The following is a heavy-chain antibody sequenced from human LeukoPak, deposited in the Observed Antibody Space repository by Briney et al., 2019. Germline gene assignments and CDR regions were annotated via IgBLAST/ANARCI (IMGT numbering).Heavy chain of an antibody. D-gene: IGHD2-2*03. V-gene: IGHV4-34*01. CDR1: GGSFSGYY. J-gene: IGHJ6*02. Sequence: PSETLSLTCAVYGGSFSGYYWSWIRQPPGKGLEWIGEINHSGSTNYNPSLKSRVTISVDTSKNQFSLKLSSVTAADTAVYYCARGTGYCSSTSCYGPRYYYYGMDVWGQGTTVTVSS. CDR3: ARGTGYCSSTSCYGPRYYYYGMDV. CDR2: INHSGST.